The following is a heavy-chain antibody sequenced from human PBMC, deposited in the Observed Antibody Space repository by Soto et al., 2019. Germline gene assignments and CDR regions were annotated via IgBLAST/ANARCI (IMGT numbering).Heavy chain of an antibody. J-gene: IGHJ5*02. V-gene: IGHV4-31*03. CDR3: VRGGIAGNWFDP. D-gene: IGHD6-13*01. Sequence: QVQLQESGPGLVKPSQTLSLTCSVSGGSITSGGFYWSWIRQHPEKGLEWIAYIFHSGSTDFNPSLTGRIIISAATSKNQFSLKLTSVTAADTAVYYCVRGGIAGNWFDPWGQGTLVTVSS. CDR2: IFHSGST. CDR1: GGSITSGGFY.